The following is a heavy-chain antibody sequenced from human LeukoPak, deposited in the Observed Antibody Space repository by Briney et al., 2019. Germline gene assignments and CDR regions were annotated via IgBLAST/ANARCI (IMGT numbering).Heavy chain of an antibody. D-gene: IGHD3-16*01. CDR3: ARDGPMWGPSDY. V-gene: IGHV3-23*01. Sequence: GGSLRLSCAASGFTFSSYAMYWVRKAPRKGLEWVSAISGSGGSTYYADSVKGRFTISRDNSKNTLYLQMNSLRAEDTAVYYCARDGPMWGPSDYWGQGTLVTVSS. CDR2: ISGSGGST. J-gene: IGHJ4*02. CDR1: GFTFSSYA.